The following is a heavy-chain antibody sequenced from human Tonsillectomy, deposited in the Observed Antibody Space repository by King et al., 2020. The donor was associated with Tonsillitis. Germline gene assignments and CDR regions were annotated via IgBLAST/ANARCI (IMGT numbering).Heavy chain of an antibody. J-gene: IGHJ2*01. V-gene: IGHV4-38-2*02. CDR3: ARVTQNLYSSSWFWYCDL. CDR2: IYHSGST. D-gene: IGHD6-13*01. Sequence: VQLQESGPGLVKPSETLSLTCTVSGYSISSGYYWGWIRQPPGKGLEWIGSIYHSGSTYYNPSLKSRVTISVDTSKNQFSRKLSSVTAADTAVYYCARVTQNLYSSSWFWYCDLWGRGTLVTVSS. CDR1: GYSISSGYY.